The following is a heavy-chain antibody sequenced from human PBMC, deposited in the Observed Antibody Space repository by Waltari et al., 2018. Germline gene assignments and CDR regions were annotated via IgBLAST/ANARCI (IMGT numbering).Heavy chain of an antibody. D-gene: IGHD6-13*01. CDR1: GGTFSSYT. Sequence: QVQLVQSGAEVKKPGSSVKVSCKASGGTFSSYTISWVRQAPGQGLEWMGRIIPSPGMSNYAQQFQGRVTITADKSTSTAYMELGSLRSEDTAVYYFARGKDTTGYSSSWYGRGYFDYWGQGTLVTVSS. V-gene: IGHV1-69*02. J-gene: IGHJ4*02. CDR3: ARGKDTTGYSSSWYGRGYFDY. CDR2: IIPSPGMS.